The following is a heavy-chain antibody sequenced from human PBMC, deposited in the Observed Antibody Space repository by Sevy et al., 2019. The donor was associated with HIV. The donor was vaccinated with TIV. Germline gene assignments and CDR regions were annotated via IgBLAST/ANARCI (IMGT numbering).Heavy chain of an antibody. CDR2: ISGSAHRT. CDR1: GFTFSNYA. Sequence: GGSLRLSCAASGFTFSNYAMSWVRQTPGKGLEWVSAISGSAHRTYYTDSVKGRFTISRDNSKNILFLQMNSLRAEDTAVYYWVIEVSDYSCSDYWGQGTTVTVSS. CDR3: VIEVSDYSCSDY. D-gene: IGHD4-4*01. J-gene: IGHJ4*02. V-gene: IGHV3-23*01.